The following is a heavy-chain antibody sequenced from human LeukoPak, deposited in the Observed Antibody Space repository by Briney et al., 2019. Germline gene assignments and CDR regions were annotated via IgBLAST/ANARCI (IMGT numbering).Heavy chain of an antibody. CDR2: INQYGTEK. V-gene: IGHV3-7*01. D-gene: IGHD3-10*01. J-gene: IGHJ4*02. CDR3: AKLAKYFYGSETYYFFEH. Sequence: GGSLRLSCAASGFSFTTYWMSWVRQAPGKGLEWVANINQYGTEKYYLDSVKGRFTISRDNAKNSLSLQMNSLRVEDTAVYYCAKLAKYFYGSETYYFFEHWGQGTPVTASS. CDR1: GFSFTTYW.